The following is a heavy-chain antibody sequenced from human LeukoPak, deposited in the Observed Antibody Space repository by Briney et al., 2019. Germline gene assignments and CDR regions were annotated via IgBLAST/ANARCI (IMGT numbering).Heavy chain of an antibody. J-gene: IGHJ3*02. CDR3: ARDSTMPSAFDI. CDR2: IYHSGST. V-gene: IGHV4-34*01. CDR1: GGSFSGYY. D-gene: IGHD2-2*01. Sequence: SETLSLTCAVYGGSFSGYYWSWIRQPPGKGLEWIGEIYHSGSTNYNPSLKSRVTISVDKSKNQFSLKLSSVTAADTAVYYCARDSTMPSAFDIWGQGTMVTVSS.